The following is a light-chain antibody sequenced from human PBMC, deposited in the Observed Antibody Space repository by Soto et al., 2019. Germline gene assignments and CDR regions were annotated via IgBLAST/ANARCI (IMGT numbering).Light chain of an antibody. CDR2: GAS. CDR3: QRYRSLRT. V-gene: IGKV3-20*01. J-gene: IGKJ1*01. Sequence: EIVLTQSPGTLSLSPGERATLSCRTSQSVSNNYLAWYQQKPGQAPSLLIDGASSRATGIPDRFSGSGSGTDFTLSISRLEPEDLSVYYWQRYRSLRTLGQGTKVEI. CDR1: QSVSNNY.